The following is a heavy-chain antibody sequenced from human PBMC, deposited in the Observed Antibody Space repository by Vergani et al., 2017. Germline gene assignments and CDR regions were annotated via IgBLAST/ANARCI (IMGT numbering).Heavy chain of an antibody. CDR2: IIPIFGTA. CDR3: ARVFRGYSYGPAAFDI. J-gene: IGHJ3*02. Sequence: QVQLVQSGAEVKKPGSSVKVSCKASGGTFSSYAISWVRQAPGQGLEWMGGIIPIFGTANYAQKFQGRVKITADESTSTAYMELSSLRSEDTAVYYCARVFRGYSYGPAAFDIWGQGTMVTVSS. V-gene: IGHV1-69*01. D-gene: IGHD5-18*01. CDR1: GGTFSSYA.